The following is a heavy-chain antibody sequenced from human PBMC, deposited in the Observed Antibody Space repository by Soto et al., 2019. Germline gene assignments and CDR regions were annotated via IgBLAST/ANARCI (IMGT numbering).Heavy chain of an antibody. D-gene: IGHD2-21*02. J-gene: IGHJ5*02. CDR1: GYTFTKYF. CDR2: CNADNGNT. V-gene: IGHV1-3*05. CDR3: AVVGVVTALPYGWLDP. Sequence: QVQLVQSGAEEKKPGASVKVSCKTSGYTFTKYFIPWVRQAPGQRLEWMGWCNADNGNTKYSQNFQGSVTITRDASASTGDTGLNSLTSGDMALYYCAVVGVVTALPYGWLDPWGQGTLVTVSS.